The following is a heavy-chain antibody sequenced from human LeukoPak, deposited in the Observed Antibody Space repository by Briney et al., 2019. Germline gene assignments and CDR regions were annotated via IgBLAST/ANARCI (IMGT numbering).Heavy chain of an antibody. CDR2: IKQDGSEK. CDR1: GFTFSSYW. CDR3: ARDPYYYDSSGYPS. D-gene: IGHD3-22*01. V-gene: IGHV3-7*01. Sequence: QSGGSLRLSCAASGFTFSSYWMSWVRQAPGKGLEWVANIKQDGSEKYYVDSVKGRFTISRDNAKNSLYLQMNSLRAEDTAVYYCARDPYYYDSSGYPSWGQGTMVTVSS. J-gene: IGHJ3*01.